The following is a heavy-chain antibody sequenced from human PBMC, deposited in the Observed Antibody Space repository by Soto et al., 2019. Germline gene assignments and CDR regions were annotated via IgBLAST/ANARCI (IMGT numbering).Heavy chain of an antibody. D-gene: IGHD2-2*01. J-gene: IGHJ4*02. Sequence: DVRLLESGGGLVQPGGSLRLSCAASGFTFSSYSMSWVRQAPGKGLEWVSTIGTSASTYYGASVRGRFTISRDNSRNTLYLQMNSLRAESTAVYYCADLSRYCTSSNCDWGQGTLVTVSS. CDR2: IGTSAST. CDR3: ADLSRYCTSSNCD. CDR1: GFTFSSYS. V-gene: IGHV3-23*01.